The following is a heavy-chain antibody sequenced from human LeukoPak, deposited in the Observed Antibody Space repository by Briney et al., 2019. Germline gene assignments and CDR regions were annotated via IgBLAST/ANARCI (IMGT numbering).Heavy chain of an antibody. Sequence: GGSLRLSCATSGFTFSSYAMSWVRQAPGKGLEWVAVIWYDGSTKYYADSVKGRFTISRDTSKNTLYLQMNSLRAEDTAMYYCARVYCSGGSCYGPFDYWGQGTLVTVSS. CDR3: ARVYCSGGSCYGPFDY. J-gene: IGHJ4*02. V-gene: IGHV3-33*08. CDR1: GFTFSSYA. CDR2: IWYDGSTK. D-gene: IGHD2-15*01.